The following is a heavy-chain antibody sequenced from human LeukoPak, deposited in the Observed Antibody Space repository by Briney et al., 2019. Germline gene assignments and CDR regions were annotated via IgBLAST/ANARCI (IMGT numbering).Heavy chain of an antibody. CDR3: AICSGGSCSLFDY. D-gene: IGHD2-15*01. Sequence: ASVKVSCKASGYTFTSYYMHWVRQAPGQGLEWMGIINPSGGSTSYAQKFQGRVTMTRDTSISTAYMELSRLRSDDTAVYYCAICSGGSCSLFDYWGQGTLVTVSS. V-gene: IGHV1-46*03. CDR1: GYTFTSYY. J-gene: IGHJ4*02. CDR2: INPSGGST.